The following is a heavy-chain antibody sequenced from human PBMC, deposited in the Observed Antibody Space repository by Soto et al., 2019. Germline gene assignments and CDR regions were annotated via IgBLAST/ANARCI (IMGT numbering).Heavy chain of an antibody. CDR2: INPSGGST. J-gene: IGHJ5*02. CDR3: ARAVAGTEGHNGFDP. CDR1: GYTFTSYY. V-gene: IGHV1-46*01. D-gene: IGHD6-19*01. Sequence: ASVKVSCKASGYTFTSYYMHWVRQAPGQGLEWMGIINPSGGSTSYAQKFQGRVTMTRDTSTSTVYMELSSLRSEDTAVYYCARAVAGTEGHNGFDPWGQGTLVTGSS.